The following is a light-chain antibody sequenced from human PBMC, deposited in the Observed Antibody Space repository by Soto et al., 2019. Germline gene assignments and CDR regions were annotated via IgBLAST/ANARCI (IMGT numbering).Light chain of an antibody. V-gene: IGKV1-5*01. CDR1: QSISSW. CDR2: DAS. Sequence: DIQMTQSPSTLSASVGDRVTITCRASQSISSWLAWYQQKPGKAPKLLIYDASSLESGVPSRFSGSGSGTEFTLTISSLQPDDFATYYCQLYDTYSWTFGQGTKVDIK. CDR3: QLYDTYSWT. J-gene: IGKJ1*01.